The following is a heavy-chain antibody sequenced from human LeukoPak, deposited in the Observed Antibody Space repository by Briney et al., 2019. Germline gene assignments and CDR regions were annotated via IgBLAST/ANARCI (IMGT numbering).Heavy chain of an antibody. Sequence: PGGSLRLSCAASGFTFSSYGMHWVRQAPGKGLEWVAFIRYDGSNKYYADSVKGRFTISRDNSKNTLHLQMNSLRAEDTAVYYCAKDWAHHNPGYYYYYMDVWGKGTTVTVSS. V-gene: IGHV3-30*02. J-gene: IGHJ6*03. CDR3: AKDWAHHNPGYYYYYMDV. CDR1: GFTFSSYG. CDR2: IRYDGSNK. D-gene: IGHD1-1*01.